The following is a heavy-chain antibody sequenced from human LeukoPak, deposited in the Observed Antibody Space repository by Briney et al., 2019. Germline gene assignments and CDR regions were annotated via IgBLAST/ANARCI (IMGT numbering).Heavy chain of an antibody. CDR1: GFTFSSYG. CDR2: ISSSSSTI. Sequence: GGSLRLSCAASGFTFSSYGMHWVRQAPGKGLEWVSYISSSSSTIYYADSVKGRFTISRDNAKNSLYLQMNSLRAEDTAVYYCARDGVVVAAPFDYWGQGTLVTVSS. J-gene: IGHJ4*02. V-gene: IGHV3-48*04. D-gene: IGHD2-15*01. CDR3: ARDGVVVAAPFDY.